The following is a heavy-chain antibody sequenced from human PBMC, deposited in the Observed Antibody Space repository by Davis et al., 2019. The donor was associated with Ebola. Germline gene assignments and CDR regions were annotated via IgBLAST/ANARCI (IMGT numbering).Heavy chain of an antibody. J-gene: IGHJ6*02. CDR1: GYTFTSYG. CDR3: ARVGIWSYYYGMDV. Sequence: AASVKVSCKASGYTFTSYGITWVRQAPGQRLEWMGWINAGNGNTKYSQKFQGRVTITRDTSASTAYMELSSLRSEDTAVYYCARVGIWSYYYGMDVWGQGTTVTVSS. D-gene: IGHD6-13*01. V-gene: IGHV1-3*01. CDR2: INAGNGNT.